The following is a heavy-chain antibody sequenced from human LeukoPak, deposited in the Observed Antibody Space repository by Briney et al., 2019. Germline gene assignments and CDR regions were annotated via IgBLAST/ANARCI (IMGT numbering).Heavy chain of an antibody. J-gene: IGHJ5*02. CDR3: VKEAYSGSYYWFDP. D-gene: IGHD1-26*01. Sequence: GGSLRLSCAASGFTFSSYSMNWVRQAPGKGLEWVSSISSSSSYIYYADSVKGRFTISRDDSKNTLYLQMNSLRADDTALYYCVKEAYSGSYYWFDPWGQGTLVTVSS. CDR2: ISSSSSYI. CDR1: GFTFSSYS. V-gene: IGHV3-21*04.